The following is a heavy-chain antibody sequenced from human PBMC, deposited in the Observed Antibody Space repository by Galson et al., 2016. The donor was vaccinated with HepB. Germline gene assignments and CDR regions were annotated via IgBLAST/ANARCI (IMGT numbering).Heavy chain of an antibody. Sequence: SLRLSCAASGFIFKDYAMHWVRQAPGKGLEWVSSISWNSGSIGYADSVKGRFTISRDNSKNTPYLQMSSLRADDSAVYYCAKDGCTSTSCHSYWGQGTLVTVSS. CDR2: ISWNSGSI. CDR1: GFIFKDYA. D-gene: IGHD2-2*01. V-gene: IGHV3-9*01. J-gene: IGHJ4*02. CDR3: AKDGCTSTSCHSY.